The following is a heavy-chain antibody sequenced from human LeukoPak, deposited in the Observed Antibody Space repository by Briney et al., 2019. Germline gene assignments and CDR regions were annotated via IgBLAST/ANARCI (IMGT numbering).Heavy chain of an antibody. CDR1: GFTFSTYV. CDR2: ISSNGDNT. J-gene: IGHJ4*02. Sequence: PGGSLRLSCSVSGFTFSTYVMHWVRQAPGKGLEYVSAISSNGDNTYYADSVKGRFTISRDNSKGTLYLQMSSLRADGTAVYYCVRGTGYWGQGTLVSVSS. CDR3: VRGTGY. V-gene: IGHV3-64D*06.